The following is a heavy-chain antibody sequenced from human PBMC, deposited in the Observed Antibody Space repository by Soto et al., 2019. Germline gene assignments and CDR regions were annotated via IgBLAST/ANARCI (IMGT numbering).Heavy chain of an antibody. Sequence: GGSLRRSCTACGFTFSGSYIDWVREAPWKRLDWPGRVRNKANSDTTEYAASVKGRFTVSRDESKNSLYLQMNSLKTEDTAVYYCVNGYLAFDNWGTGT. CDR1: GFTFSGSY. CDR2: VRNKANSDTT. J-gene: IGHJ4*02. V-gene: IGHV3-72*01. CDR3: VNGYLAFDN. D-gene: IGHD5-18*01.